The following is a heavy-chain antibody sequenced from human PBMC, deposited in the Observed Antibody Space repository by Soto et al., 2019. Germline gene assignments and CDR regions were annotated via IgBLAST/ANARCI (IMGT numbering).Heavy chain of an antibody. CDR1: GFTISTYA. CDR2: VTGSGGQI. D-gene: IGHD2-21*01. V-gene: IGHV3-23*01. Sequence: GGSLRLSCAASGFTISTYAMTWVRQAPGKGLECVSGVTGSGGQIHYADSVKGRFTISKDNSKNTLYLQMCSLRDEDTALYYCAKDAVYNDGLWLMDSWGQGTLVTVSS. CDR3: AKDAVYNDGLWLMDS. J-gene: IGHJ5*02.